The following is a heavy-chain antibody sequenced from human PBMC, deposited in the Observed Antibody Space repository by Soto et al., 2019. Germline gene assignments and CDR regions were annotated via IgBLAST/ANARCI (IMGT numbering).Heavy chain of an antibody. D-gene: IGHD3-10*01. CDR3: ARPNGESMRYYHGMDV. CDR1: GFTFSDYY. Sequence: QVQLVESGGGLVKPGGSLTLSCVASGFTFSDYYMAWIRQTPGKGLEWVSYTSVDGVDRFYADSVKGRFTISRDNARKSLSLQMNSLRDEDTAVDYCARPNGESMRYYHGMDVWGQGTTVIVSS. CDR2: TSVDGVDR. J-gene: IGHJ6*02. V-gene: IGHV3-11*01.